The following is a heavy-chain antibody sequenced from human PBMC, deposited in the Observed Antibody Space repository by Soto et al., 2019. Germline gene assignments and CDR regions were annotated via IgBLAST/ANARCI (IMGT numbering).Heavy chain of an antibody. J-gene: IGHJ5*02. D-gene: IGHD2-2*01. CDR2: IKQGGGGT. CDR3: AKGPSAVPAAPSYIWFDP. V-gene: IGHV3-7*03. CDR1: GFTFSSYW. Sequence: GGSLRLSCAASGFTFSSYWMSWVRQAPGKGLEWVANIKQGGGGTYYVDSVKGRFTISRDNSKNSLYLQMNSLRAEDTAVYYWAKGPSAVPAAPSYIWFDPWGQGTLVTVSS.